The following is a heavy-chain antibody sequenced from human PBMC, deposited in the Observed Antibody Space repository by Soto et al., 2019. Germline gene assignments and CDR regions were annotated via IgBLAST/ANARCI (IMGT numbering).Heavy chain of an antibody. CDR3: AKDWRRGYCSVGSCYFDY. CDR2: ISYDGSNK. V-gene: IGHV3-30*18. CDR1: GFTFSSYG. J-gene: IGHJ4*02. Sequence: QVQLVESGGGVVQPGRSLRLSCAASGFTFSSYGMHWVRQAPGKGLEWVAVISYDGSNKYYADSVKGRFTISRDNSKNTLYLQMNSLRAEDTAVYYCAKDWRRGYCSVGSCYFDYWGQGTLVTVSS. D-gene: IGHD2-15*01.